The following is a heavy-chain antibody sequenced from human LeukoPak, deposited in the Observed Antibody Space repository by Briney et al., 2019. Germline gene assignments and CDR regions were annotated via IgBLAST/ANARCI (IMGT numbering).Heavy chain of an antibody. CDR2: IYYSGSA. D-gene: IGHD2-2*01. CDR3: ARTNQPFDY. CDR1: GGSISSSSYY. J-gene: IGHJ4*02. V-gene: IGHV4-39*01. Sequence: PSETLSLTCTVSGGSISSSSYYWGWIGQPPGKGLEWIGSIYYSGSAYYNPSLESRVTISVDTSKNQFSLKLSSVAAADTAVYYCARTNQPFDYWGQGTLVTVSS.